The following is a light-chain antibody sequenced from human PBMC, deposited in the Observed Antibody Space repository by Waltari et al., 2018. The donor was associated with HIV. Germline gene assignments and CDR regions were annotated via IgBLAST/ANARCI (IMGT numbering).Light chain of an antibody. CDR3: AAWDDSLNGHVL. CDR1: SSNIGSNP. J-gene: IGLJ2*01. Sequence: QSVLTQPPPASGTPGQRVTFSCSGSSSNIGSNPVDWYQKLPGTAPRLLIYNNNQRPSGVPDRFSGSKSGTSASLAISGLQSEDEADYYCAAWDDSLNGHVLFGGGTKLTVL. CDR2: NNN. V-gene: IGLV1-44*01.